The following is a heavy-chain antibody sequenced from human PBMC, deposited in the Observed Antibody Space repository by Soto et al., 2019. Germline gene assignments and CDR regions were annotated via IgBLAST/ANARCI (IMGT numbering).Heavy chain of an antibody. CDR2: IWYDGSNK. D-gene: IGHD5-12*01. CDR3: ARDHDPYSGYTVDY. CDR1: GFTFSSYG. J-gene: IGHJ4*02. Sequence: GGSLRLSCAASGFTFSSYGMHWVRQAPGKGLEWVAVIWYDGSNKYYADSVKGRFTISRDNSKNTLYLQMNSLRAEDTAVYYCARDHDPYSGYTVDYWGQGTLVTVSS. V-gene: IGHV3-33*01.